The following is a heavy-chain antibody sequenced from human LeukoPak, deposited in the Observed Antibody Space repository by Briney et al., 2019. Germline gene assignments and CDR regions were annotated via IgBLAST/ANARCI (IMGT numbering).Heavy chain of an antibody. Sequence: PSETLSLTCAVYGGSFSGYYWSWIRQLPGKGLEWIGEINHSGSTNYNPSLKSRVTISVDTSKNQFSLKLSSVTAADTAVYYCARGRQQLVRGQAFDYWGQGTLATVSS. CDR1: GGSFSGYY. CDR2: INHSGST. CDR3: ARGRQQLVRGQAFDY. V-gene: IGHV4-34*01. D-gene: IGHD6-13*01. J-gene: IGHJ4*02.